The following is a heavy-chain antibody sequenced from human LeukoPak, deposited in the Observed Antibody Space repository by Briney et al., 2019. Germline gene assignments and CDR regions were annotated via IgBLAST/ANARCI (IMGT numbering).Heavy chain of an antibody. J-gene: IGHJ5*02. CDR3: ARRLTQYDCFDP. CDR2: ISYSGSIT. Sequence: SETLSLTCTVSGGSISSSSVYWGWIRQPPGKGLEWIATISYSGSITSYNPSLKSRVTISVDTSKNQFSLKLNSVTAADTAVYYCARRLTQYDCFDPWGQGILVTVSS. V-gene: IGHV4-39*01. CDR1: GGSISSSSVY. D-gene: IGHD2-2*01.